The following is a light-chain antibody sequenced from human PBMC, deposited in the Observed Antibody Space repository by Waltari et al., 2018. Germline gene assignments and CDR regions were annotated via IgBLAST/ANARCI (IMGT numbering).Light chain of an antibody. CDR1: ALPKQY. Sequence: SYELTQPPSVSVSPGQTAKITCSGDALPKQYVYWFQQKAGQAPAMVIYKDNKRPSGIPERFSGSSSGTTVTLTISGVQAEDEADYFCQSVDTNGPVFGGGTKVTVL. J-gene: IGLJ2*01. CDR3: QSVDTNGPV. CDR2: KDN. V-gene: IGLV3-25*03.